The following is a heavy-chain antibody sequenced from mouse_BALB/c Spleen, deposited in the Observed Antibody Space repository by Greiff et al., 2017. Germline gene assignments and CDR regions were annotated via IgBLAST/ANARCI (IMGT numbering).Heavy chain of an antibody. CDR1: GFTFSSYA. CDR3: AREGGNYD. J-gene: IGHJ2*01. Sequence: EVQGVESGGGLVKPGGSLKLSCAASGFTFSSYAMSWVRQTPEKRLEWVASISSGGSTYYPDSVKGRFTISRDNARNILYLQMSSLKSEDTAMYYCAREGGNYDWGQGTTLTVSS. CDR2: ISSGGST. D-gene: IGHD2-1*01. V-gene: IGHV5-6-5*01.